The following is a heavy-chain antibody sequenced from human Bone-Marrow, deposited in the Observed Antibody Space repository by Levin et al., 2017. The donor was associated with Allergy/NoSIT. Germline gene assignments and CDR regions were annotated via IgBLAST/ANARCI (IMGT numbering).Heavy chain of an antibody. D-gene: IGHD3-10*01. Sequence: GESLKISCKISGYRFPCYWINWVRQMPGRGLEWMGKIDPSDDSTKYSPSFQGHVTISADKSSSTAYLHLSSLTASDSATYFCARRGGKEYGTAVWGPGPTVIVS. CDR3: ARRGGKEYGTAV. V-gene: IGHV5-10-1*01. J-gene: IGHJ6*01. CDR1: GYRFPCYW. CDR2: IDPSDDST.